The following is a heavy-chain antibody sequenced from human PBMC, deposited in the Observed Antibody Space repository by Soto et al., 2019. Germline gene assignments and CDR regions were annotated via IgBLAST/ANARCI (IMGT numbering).Heavy chain of an antibody. Sequence: FQGRVTMTRDTSINTAYMELSSLRSEDTAIYYCARVYGAGSFEYWGQGTLVTVSS. V-gene: IGHV1-8*01. CDR3: ARVYGAGSFEY. J-gene: IGHJ4*02. D-gene: IGHD3-10*01.